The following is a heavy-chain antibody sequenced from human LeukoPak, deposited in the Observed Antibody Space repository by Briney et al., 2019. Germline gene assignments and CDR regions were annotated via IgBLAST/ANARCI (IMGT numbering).Heavy chain of an antibody. Sequence: PSETLYLTCTVSGASVGTTSYYWGWIRQPPGRGLEWIGSFYYTTPTYYNPSLKSRVSISVDRSKNQFSLKLTSVTAADTAVYYCARGADYGGNPPFYFDYWGQGTLVTVSS. CDR2: FYYTTPT. J-gene: IGHJ4*02. D-gene: IGHD4-23*01. CDR1: GASVGTTSYY. V-gene: IGHV4-39*07. CDR3: ARGADYGGNPPFYFDY.